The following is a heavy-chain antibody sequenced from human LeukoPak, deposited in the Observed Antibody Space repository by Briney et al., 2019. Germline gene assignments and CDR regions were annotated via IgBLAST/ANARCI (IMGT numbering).Heavy chain of an antibody. J-gene: IGHJ5*02. Sequence: SETLSLTCAVSGGSISSGGYSWSWIRQPPGKGLEWIGYIYHSGSTYYNPSLKSRVTISVDRSKNQFSLKLSSVTAADTAVYYCARGGHYDYVSGSYRQSNWFDPWGQGTLVTVSS. CDR1: GGSISSGGYS. CDR2: IYHSGST. CDR3: ARGGHYDYVSGSYRQSNWFDP. V-gene: IGHV4-30-2*01. D-gene: IGHD3-16*02.